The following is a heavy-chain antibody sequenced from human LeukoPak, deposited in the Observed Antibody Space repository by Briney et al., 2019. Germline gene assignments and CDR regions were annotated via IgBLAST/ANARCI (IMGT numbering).Heavy chain of an antibody. D-gene: IGHD1-14*01. J-gene: IGHJ1*01. CDR2: INHSGST. V-gene: IGHV4-34*01. Sequence: KPSETLSLTCAVYGGSFSGYYWSWIRQPPGKGLEWIGEINHSGSTNYNPSLKSRVTISVDTSKNQFSLKLSSVTAADTAVYYCARVTFSGPRGYFQHWGQGTLVTVSS. CDR1: GGSFSGYY. CDR3: ARVTFSGPRGYFQH.